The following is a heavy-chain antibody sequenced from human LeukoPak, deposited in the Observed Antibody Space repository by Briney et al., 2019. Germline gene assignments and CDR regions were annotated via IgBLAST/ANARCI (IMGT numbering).Heavy chain of an antibody. CDR2: ISYDGSNK. D-gene: IGHD3-22*01. J-gene: IGHJ3*02. CDR1: GFTFSNYA. CDR3: AKDYDSSGYLAFDI. V-gene: IGHV3-30*04. Sequence: GGSLRLSCAASGFTFSNYAMYWVRQAPGKGLEWVAVISYDGSNKYYADSVKGRFTISRDNSKNTLYLQMNSLRAEDTAVYYCAKDYDSSGYLAFDIWGQGTMVTVSS.